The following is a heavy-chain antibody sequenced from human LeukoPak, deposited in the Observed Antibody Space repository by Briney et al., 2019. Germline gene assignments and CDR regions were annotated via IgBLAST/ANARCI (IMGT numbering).Heavy chain of an antibody. V-gene: IGHV1-24*01. Sequence: ASVKVSCKISGYTLTELSMHWVRQAPGKGLEWMGGFDPEDGETIYAQRFQGRVTMTEDTSTDTAYMELSSLRSEDTAVYYCATALSSSWYEGSWGQGTLVTASS. CDR3: ATALSSSWYEGS. J-gene: IGHJ5*02. CDR1: GYTLTELS. D-gene: IGHD6-13*01. CDR2: FDPEDGET.